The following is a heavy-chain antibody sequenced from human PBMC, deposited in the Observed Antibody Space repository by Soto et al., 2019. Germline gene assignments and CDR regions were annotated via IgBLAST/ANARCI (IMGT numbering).Heavy chain of an antibody. V-gene: IGHV4-4*02. CDR3: ARDSGYSSGWYFTFDI. Sequence: PSETLSLTCAVSGCSISSSNWWSWVRQPPGKGLEWIGEIYHSGSTNYNPSLKSRVTISVDKSKNQFSLKLSSVTAADTAVYYCARDSGYSSGWYFTFDIWGQGTMVTVSS. D-gene: IGHD6-19*01. CDR1: GCSISSSNW. J-gene: IGHJ3*02. CDR2: IYHSGST.